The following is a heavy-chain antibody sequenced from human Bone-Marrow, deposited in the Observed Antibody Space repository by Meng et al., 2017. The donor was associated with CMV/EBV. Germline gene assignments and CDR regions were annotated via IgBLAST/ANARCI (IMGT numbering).Heavy chain of an antibody. J-gene: IGHJ6*02. V-gene: IGHV3-9*01. CDR3: TKDLRPGGADV. D-gene: IGHD3-10*01. CDR1: PFTFHKYP. CDR2: FSLDSDRI. Sequence: GGSLRLPCTVSPFTFHKYPIHWVRQAPGKGLEWVSGFSLDSDRIDYADSLKGRFTVSRESAKGSLYLQMNRLRVEDQVWYFCTKDLRPGGADVWGQGTTVTVSS.